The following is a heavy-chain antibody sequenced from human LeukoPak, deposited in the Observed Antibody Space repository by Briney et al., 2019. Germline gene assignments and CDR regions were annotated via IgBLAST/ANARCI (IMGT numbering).Heavy chain of an antibody. CDR2: TYPSGGT. V-gene: IGHV4-4*07. CDR3: ARGPGGATAQSFDY. J-gene: IGHJ4*02. D-gene: IGHD5-12*01. CDR1: GGSISSYY. Sequence: SETLSLTCTVSGGSISSYYWSWIRQPAGKGLELIGRTYPSGGTDYYPSLKSRVTMSIDTSKNQFSLKLSSVTAADTAMYYCARGPGGATAQSFDYWGQGTLVTVSS.